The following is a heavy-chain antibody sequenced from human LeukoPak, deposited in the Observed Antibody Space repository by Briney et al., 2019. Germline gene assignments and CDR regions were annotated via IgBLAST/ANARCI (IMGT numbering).Heavy chain of an antibody. CDR1: GFTFSSYS. V-gene: IGHV3-48*04. CDR2: ISSSSSTI. CDR3: ASGAYYYDSSGYLRGYFDY. D-gene: IGHD3-22*01. Sequence: TGGSLRLSCAASGFTFSSYSMNWVRQAPGKGLEWVSYISSSSSTIYYADSVKGRFTISRDNAKNSLYLQMNSLRAEGTAVYYCASGAYYYDSSGYLRGYFDYWGQGTLVTVSS. J-gene: IGHJ4*02.